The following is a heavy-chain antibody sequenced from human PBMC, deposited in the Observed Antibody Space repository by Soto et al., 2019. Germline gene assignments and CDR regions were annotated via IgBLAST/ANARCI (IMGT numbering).Heavy chain of an antibody. CDR1: GFTVSSNY. CDR2: IYSGGST. V-gene: IGHV3-53*01. J-gene: IGHJ3*02. CDR3: ASPLVAAAGIYAFDI. Sequence: GGSLRLSCAASGFTVSSNYMSWVRQAPGKGLEWVSVIYSGGSTYYADSVKGRFTISRDNSKNTLYLQMNSLRAEDTAVYYCASPLVAAAGIYAFDIWGQGTMVTVSS. D-gene: IGHD6-13*01.